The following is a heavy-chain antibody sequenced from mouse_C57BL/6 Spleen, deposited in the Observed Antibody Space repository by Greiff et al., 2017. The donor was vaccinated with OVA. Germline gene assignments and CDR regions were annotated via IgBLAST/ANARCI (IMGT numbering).Heavy chain of an antibody. D-gene: IGHD2-9*01. CDR2: IDPSDSYT. CDR3: ARSAFYVYDGAWFAY. J-gene: IGHJ3*01. CDR1: GYTFTSYW. V-gene: IGHV1-69*01. Sequence: QVQLQQPGAELVTPGASVKLSCKASGYTFTSYWMHWVKQRPGQGLEWIGEIDPSDSYTNYNQKFKGKSTLTVDKSSSTAYMQLSSLTSEDSAVYYCARSAFYVYDGAWFAYWGQRTLVTVST.